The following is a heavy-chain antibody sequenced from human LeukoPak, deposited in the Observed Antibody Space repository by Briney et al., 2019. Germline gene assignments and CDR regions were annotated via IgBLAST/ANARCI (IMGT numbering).Heavy chain of an antibody. D-gene: IGHD3-3*01. CDR2: IYHSGST. CDR1: GGSISSGGYY. Sequence: TPSQTLSLTCTVSGGSISSGGYYWSWIRQPPGKGLEWIGYIYHSGSTYYNPSLKSRVTISVDRSKNQFSLKLSSVTAADTAVYYCAIGSITIFGVVIPGRYWGQGTLVTVSS. J-gene: IGHJ4*02. V-gene: IGHV4-30-2*01. CDR3: AIGSITIFGVVIPGRY.